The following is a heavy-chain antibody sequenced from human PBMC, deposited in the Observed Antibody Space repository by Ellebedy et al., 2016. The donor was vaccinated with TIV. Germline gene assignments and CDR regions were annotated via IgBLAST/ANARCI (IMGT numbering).Heavy chain of an antibody. CDR2: ISPHTGNT. CDR3: ARRNYFFDS. Sequence: AASVKVSCKASGCTFSNYGVTWVRRAPGQGLEWMGWISPHTGNTNYAQKLQGRVTMTTDTSTSTAYMELRSLRSDDTAVYYCARRNYFFDSWGQGTLVTVSS. D-gene: IGHD1-14*01. V-gene: IGHV1-18*04. J-gene: IGHJ4*02. CDR1: GCTFSNYG.